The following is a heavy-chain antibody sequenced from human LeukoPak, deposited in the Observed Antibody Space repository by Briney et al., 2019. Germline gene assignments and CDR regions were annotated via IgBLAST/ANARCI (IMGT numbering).Heavy chain of an antibody. CDR3: TRADGDYDHRFFDY. CDR2: IRRKVNDGTT. CDR1: GFNFGDYG. Sequence: GGSLRLSCTASGFNFGDYGLSWVRQAPGKGLEWIGFIRRKVNDGTTEYAASVKGRFTISRDDSKAIAYLQMNGLQTEDTALYYCTRADGDYDHRFFDYWGQGTLVTVSS. J-gene: IGHJ4*02. D-gene: IGHD4-17*01. V-gene: IGHV3-49*04.